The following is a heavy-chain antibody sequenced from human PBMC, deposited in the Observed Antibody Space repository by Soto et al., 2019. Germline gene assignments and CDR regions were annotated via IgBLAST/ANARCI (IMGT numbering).Heavy chain of an antibody. J-gene: IGHJ6*02. CDR2: IYYSGST. D-gene: IGHD2-15*01. Sequence: QVQLQESGPGLVKPSQTLSLTCTVSGGSISSGGYYWSWIRQHPGKGLEWIGYIYYSGSTYYNPSLKSRVTISVDTSKNQFSLKLSSVTAADTAVYYCARDPRSSAVADTPRFTYGMDVWGQGTTVTVSS. V-gene: IGHV4-31*03. CDR1: GGSISSGGYY. CDR3: ARDPRSSAVADTPRFTYGMDV.